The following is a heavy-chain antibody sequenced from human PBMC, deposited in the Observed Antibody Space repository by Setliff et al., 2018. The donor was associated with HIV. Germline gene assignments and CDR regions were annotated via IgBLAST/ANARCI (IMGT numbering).Heavy chain of an antibody. CDR1: GGSISSYY. V-gene: IGHV4-4*09. J-gene: IGHJ4*02. Sequence: SETLSLTCTVSGGSISSYYWSWIRQPPGKGLEWIGNIYSSGSTKYNPSLKGRVTISVYTSKNQFSLKLTSVTATDTAVYYCARATRTIFGVVYFDYWGQGTLVTVSS. D-gene: IGHD3-3*01. CDR2: IYSSGST. CDR3: ARATRTIFGVVYFDY.